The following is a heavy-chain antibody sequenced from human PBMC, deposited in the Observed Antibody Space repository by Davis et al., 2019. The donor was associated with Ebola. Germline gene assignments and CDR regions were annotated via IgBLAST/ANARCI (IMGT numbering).Heavy chain of an antibody. D-gene: IGHD4-11*01. V-gene: IGHV1-2*04. J-gene: IGHJ5*02. CDR1: GYTFTGYY. CDR3: ARDSSLATTSWFDP. Sequence: ASVKVSCKASGYTFTGYYMHWVRQAPGQGLEWMGWINPNSGGTNYAQKFQGWVTMTRDTSISTAYMELSRLRSDDTAGYYCARDSSLATTSWFDPWGQGTLVNGSS. CDR2: INPNSGGT.